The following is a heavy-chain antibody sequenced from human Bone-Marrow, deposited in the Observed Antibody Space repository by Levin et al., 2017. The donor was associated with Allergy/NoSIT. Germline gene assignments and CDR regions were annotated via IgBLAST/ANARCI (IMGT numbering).Heavy chain of an antibody. CDR1: GFTFGDYG. Sequence: GGSLRLSCITSGFTFGDYGMSWFRQAPGKGLDWVGFIRRKRYGGTTEYAASVKGRFTISRDDSKSIAYLQMNSLKTEDTAVYYCSRGAPYYYDSSGYLLRYFDYWGQGTQVTVSS. CDR2: IRRKRYGGTT. CDR3: SRGAPYYYDSSGYLLRYFDY. D-gene: IGHD3-22*01. J-gene: IGHJ4*02. V-gene: IGHV3-49*03.